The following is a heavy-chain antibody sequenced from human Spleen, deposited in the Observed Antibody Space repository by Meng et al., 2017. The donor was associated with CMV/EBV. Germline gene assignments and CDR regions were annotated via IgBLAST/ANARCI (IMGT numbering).Heavy chain of an antibody. CDR1: GFTFSSYW. CDR3: AGYPQTYPYSSSS. CDR2: IKQDGSEK. V-gene: IGHV3-7*03. D-gene: IGHD6-13*01. Sequence: GGSLRLSCAASGFTFSSYWMSWVRQAPGKGLEWVANIKQDGSEKYYVDSVKGRFTISRDNSKNTLHLQMNSLRAEDTAMYYCAGYPQTYPYSSSSWGQGTLVTVSS. J-gene: IGHJ4*02.